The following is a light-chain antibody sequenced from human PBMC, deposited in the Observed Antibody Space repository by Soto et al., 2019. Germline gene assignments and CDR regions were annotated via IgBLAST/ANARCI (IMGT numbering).Light chain of an antibody. J-gene: IGLJ1*01. CDR1: MNDVGGYNY. CDR3: MSYAGGNRFV. V-gene: IGLV2-8*01. CDR2: QVT. Sequence: QSVLTQPPSASGSPGQSVTISCAGTMNDVGGYNYVSWYQQHPGKVPQLMIYQVTKRPSGVPDRFSASKSDTTASLTISGLQAEDEGDYYCMSYAGGNRFVFGTGTKLTVL.